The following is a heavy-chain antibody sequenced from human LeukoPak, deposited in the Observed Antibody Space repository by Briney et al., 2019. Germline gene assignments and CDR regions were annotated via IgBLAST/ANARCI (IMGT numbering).Heavy chain of an antibody. V-gene: IGHV4-30-4*01. J-gene: IGHJ3*02. CDR3: ASVDYYYDSSGLRGDAFDI. CDR1: GGSISSGDYY. D-gene: IGHD3-22*01. CDR2: IYYSGST. Sequence: PSQTLSLTCTVSGGSISSGDYYWSWIRQPPGKGLEWIGYIYYSGSTYYNPSLKSRVTISVDTSKNQFSLKLSSVTAADTAVYYCASVDYYYDSSGLRGDAFDIWGQGTMVTVSS.